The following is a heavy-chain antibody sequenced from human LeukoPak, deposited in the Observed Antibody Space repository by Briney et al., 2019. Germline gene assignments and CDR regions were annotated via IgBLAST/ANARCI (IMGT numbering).Heavy chain of an antibody. Sequence: PGGSLRLSCSASGFTFSDHTLNWVRQAPGKGLEWISSITATNNNRHYADSVEGRFSISRDNVKNSVDLQMNSLSAEDTALYYCARDAGLRRNGYNPFDYWGQGILVTVSS. D-gene: IGHD5-24*01. CDR2: ITATNNNR. J-gene: IGHJ4*02. V-gene: IGHV3-48*01. CDR1: GFTFSDHT. CDR3: ARDAGLRRNGYNPFDY.